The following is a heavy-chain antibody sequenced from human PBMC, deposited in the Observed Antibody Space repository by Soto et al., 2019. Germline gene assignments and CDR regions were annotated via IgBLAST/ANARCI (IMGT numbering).Heavy chain of an antibody. Sequence: QLQLQESGPGLVKPSETLSLTCTVSGSSISSSNYYWGWIRQPPGKGLEWIGSNYYSGSTYYNPTLKIRVTISVDTSKNQFSLKLSSVTAADTAVYYCARHQTVTSSGFDYWGQGTLVTVSS. CDR3: ARHQTVTSSGFDY. CDR1: GSSISSSNYY. D-gene: IGHD4-17*01. J-gene: IGHJ4*02. V-gene: IGHV4-39*01. CDR2: NYYSGST.